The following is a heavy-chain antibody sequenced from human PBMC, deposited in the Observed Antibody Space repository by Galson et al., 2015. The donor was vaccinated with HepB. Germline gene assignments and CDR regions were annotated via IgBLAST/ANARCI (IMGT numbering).Heavy chain of an antibody. CDR2: IYYSGST. CDR1: GGSISSYY. CDR3: ARDERGIAPEYYFDY. V-gene: IGHV4-59*01. D-gene: IGHD2-21*01. Sequence: ETLSLTCTVSGGSISSYYWSWIRQPPGKGLEWIGYIYYSGSTNYNPSLKSRVTISVDTSKNQFSLKLSSVTAADTAVYYCARDERGIAPEYYFDYWGQGTLVTVSS. J-gene: IGHJ4*02.